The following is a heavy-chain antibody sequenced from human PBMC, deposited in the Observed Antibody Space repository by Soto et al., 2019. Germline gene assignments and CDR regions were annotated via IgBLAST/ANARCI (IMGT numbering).Heavy chain of an antibody. CDR1: GFTFSTYS. Sequence: GGSLRLSCVGSGFTFSTYSINWVRQAPGKGLEWVSSISSRSDIYYADSVKGRFTISRDNAENSVSLQMNSLRAEDTAVYYCAREYTAWPLAYGLDVWGQGTTVTVSS. CDR3: AREYTAWPLAYGLDV. D-gene: IGHD2-2*02. V-gene: IGHV3-21*01. CDR2: ISSRSDI. J-gene: IGHJ6*02.